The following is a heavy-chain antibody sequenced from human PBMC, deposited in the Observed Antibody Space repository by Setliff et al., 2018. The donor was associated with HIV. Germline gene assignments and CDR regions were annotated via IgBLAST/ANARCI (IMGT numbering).Heavy chain of an antibody. V-gene: IGHV2-70*11. CDR2: IDWDGDT. CDR3: ARTRSTFGGVIENAFDI. D-gene: IGHD3-16*02. J-gene: IGHJ3*02. Sequence: ESGPTLVNPTQTLTLTCTFSGFSLSTSGMCVTWIRQPPGKALEWLARIDWDGDTYYSTSLKTRLTISKDTSKNQVVLTMTDMDPVDTATYYCARTRSTFGGVIENAFDIWGQGTMVTVSS. CDR1: GFSLSTSGMC.